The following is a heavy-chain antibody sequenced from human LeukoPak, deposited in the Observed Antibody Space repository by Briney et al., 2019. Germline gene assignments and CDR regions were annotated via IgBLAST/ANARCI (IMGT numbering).Heavy chain of an antibody. Sequence: SVKVSCKASGGTFSSYAISWVRQAPGQGLEWMGRIIPILGIANYAQKFQGRVTITADKSTSTAYMELSSLRSEDTAVYYCARDFGRGYCSTTSCFVPWFDPWGQGTLVTVSS. D-gene: IGHD2-2*01. CDR3: ARDFGRGYCSTTSCFVPWFDP. CDR2: IIPILGIA. V-gene: IGHV1-69*04. J-gene: IGHJ5*02. CDR1: GGTFSSYA.